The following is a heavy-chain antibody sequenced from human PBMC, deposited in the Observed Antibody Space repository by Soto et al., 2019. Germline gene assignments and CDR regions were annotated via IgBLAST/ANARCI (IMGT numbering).Heavy chain of an antibody. J-gene: IGHJ4*02. D-gene: IGHD3-22*01. CDR3: AKPPPYYDSSGHTFDY. CDR2: ISGSGGST. Sequence: PGGSLRLSCAASGFTFSSYAMSWVRQAPGKGLEWVSAISGSGGSTYYADSVKGRFTISRDNSKNTLYLQMNSLRAEDTAVYYCAKPPPYYDSSGHTFDYWGQGALVTVSS. V-gene: IGHV3-23*01. CDR1: GFTFSSYA.